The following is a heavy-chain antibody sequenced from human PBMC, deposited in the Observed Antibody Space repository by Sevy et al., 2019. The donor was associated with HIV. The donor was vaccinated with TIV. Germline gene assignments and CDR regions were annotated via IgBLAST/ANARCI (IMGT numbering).Heavy chain of an antibody. CDR2: ISSSSSYI. J-gene: IGHJ3*02. D-gene: IGHD3-3*01. Sequence: GGSLRLSCAASGLTFSSYSMNWVRQAPGKGLEWVSSISSSSSYIYYADSVKGRFTISRDNAKNSLYLQMNSLRAEDTAVYYCARGIWSGYYLYAFDIWGQGTMVTVSS. V-gene: IGHV3-21*01. CDR1: GLTFSSYS. CDR3: ARGIWSGYYLYAFDI.